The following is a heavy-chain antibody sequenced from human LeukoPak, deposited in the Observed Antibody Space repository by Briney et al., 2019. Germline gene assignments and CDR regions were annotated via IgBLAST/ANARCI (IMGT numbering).Heavy chain of an antibody. D-gene: IGHD3-22*01. CDR1: GFTFSSYA. Sequence: PGGSLRLSCAASGFTFSSYAMSWVRQAPGKGLEWVSAISGSGGSTFYADSVKGQFTISRDNSKNTLYLQMNSLRAEDTAVYYCARPQSSSGYYWPFDDWGQGTLVTVSS. V-gene: IGHV3-23*01. J-gene: IGHJ4*02. CDR3: ARPQSSSGYYWPFDD. CDR2: ISGSGGST.